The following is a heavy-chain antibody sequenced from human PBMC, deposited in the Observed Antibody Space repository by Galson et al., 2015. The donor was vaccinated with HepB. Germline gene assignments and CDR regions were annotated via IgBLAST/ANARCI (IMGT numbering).Heavy chain of an antibody. Sequence: CAISGDSVSSNSAAWNWIRQSPSRGLEYLGRTYYRSKWYSESAPSVKGRITIKADTSRNQFSLQLDSVTPEDSAVYYCARLVGGTRNYWGQGTLVTVSS. J-gene: IGHJ4*02. CDR3: ARLVGGTRNY. CDR2: TYYRSKWYS. V-gene: IGHV6-1*01. CDR1: GDSVSSNSAA. D-gene: IGHD1-26*01.